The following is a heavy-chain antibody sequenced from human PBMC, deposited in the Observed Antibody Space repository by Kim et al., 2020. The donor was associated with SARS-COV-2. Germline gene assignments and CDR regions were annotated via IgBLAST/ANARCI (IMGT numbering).Heavy chain of an antibody. CDR3: ARVSWGSDFSSGSCYLPLDY. D-gene: IGHD2-15*01. V-gene: IGHV1-18*01. CDR2: ISAYNGNT. CDR1: GYSITTYG. J-gene: IGHJ4*02. Sequence: ASVKVSCKASGYSITTYGISWVRQAPGQGLEWMGWISAYNGNTKYAQKVQGRVTMTTDTSTSTAYMELRSLRSDDTAVYYCARVSWGSDFSSGSCYLPLDYWGQGTLVTVSS.